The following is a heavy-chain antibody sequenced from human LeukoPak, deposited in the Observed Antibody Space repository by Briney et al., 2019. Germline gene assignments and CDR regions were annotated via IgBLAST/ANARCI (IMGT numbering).Heavy chain of an antibody. J-gene: IGHJ4*02. CDR2: INHSGST. CDR3: ARHRHRVLLWFGELSGFDY. CDR1: GGSFSGYY. D-gene: IGHD3-10*01. Sequence: NPSETLSLPCAVYGGSFSGYYWSWIRQPPGKGLEWIGEINHSGSTNYNPSLKSRVTISVDTSKNQFSLKLSSVTAADTAVYYCARHRHRVLLWFGELSGFDYWGQGTLVTVSS. V-gene: IGHV4-34*01.